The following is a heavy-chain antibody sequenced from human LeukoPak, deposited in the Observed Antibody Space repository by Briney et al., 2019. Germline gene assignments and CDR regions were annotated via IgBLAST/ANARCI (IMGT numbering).Heavy chain of an antibody. Sequence: ASVKVSCKTSGYSFTAFYIHWVRQAPGQGLEWMGIINPSAGSTTYAQNFQGRVTMTRDTSTNTVYMELNSLRSDDTAVYYCARQRDSNWFDPWGQGTLVTVSS. V-gene: IGHV1-46*01. CDR2: INPSAGST. CDR1: GYSFTAFY. CDR3: ARQRDSNWFDP. J-gene: IGHJ5*02. D-gene: IGHD4-11*01.